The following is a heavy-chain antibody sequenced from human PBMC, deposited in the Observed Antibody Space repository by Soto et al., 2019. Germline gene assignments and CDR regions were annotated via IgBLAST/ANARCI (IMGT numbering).Heavy chain of an antibody. J-gene: IGHJ4*02. CDR3: ARHSGYDYVFDY. V-gene: IGHV1-2*02. CDR1: GYTFTGYY. Sequence: QVQLVQSGAEVKKPGASVKVSCKASGYTFTGYYIHWVRQAPGQGLEWMGWINPNNGDTHYAQNFQGRVTMTRDTSTSTAYMDLSSLTFDDTAVYYCARHSGYDYVFDYWGQGTLVTVSS. D-gene: IGHD5-12*01. CDR2: INPNNGDT.